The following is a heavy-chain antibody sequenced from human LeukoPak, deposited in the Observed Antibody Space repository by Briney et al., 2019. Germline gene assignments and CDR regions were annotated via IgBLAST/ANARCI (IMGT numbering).Heavy chain of an antibody. CDR3: ARGKDRSGSYEYLFDGHDY. D-gene: IGHD3-10*01. J-gene: IGHJ4*02. CDR2: MNPNSGNT. CDR1: GYTFTSYD. Sequence: ASVKVSCKASGYTFTSYDINWVRQATGQGLEWMGWMNPNSGNTGYAQKFRGRVTMTRNTSISTAYMELSSLRSEDTAVYYCARGKDRSGSYEYLFDGHDYWGQGTLVTVSS. V-gene: IGHV1-8*01.